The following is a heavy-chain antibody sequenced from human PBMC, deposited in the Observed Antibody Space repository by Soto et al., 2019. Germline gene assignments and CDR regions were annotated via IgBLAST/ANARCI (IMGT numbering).Heavy chain of an antibody. CDR2: ISYDGSNK. CDR1: GFTFSSYA. J-gene: IGHJ4*02. V-gene: IGHV3-30-3*01. D-gene: IGHD3-10*01. CDR3: ATSGTSVY. Sequence: QVQLVESGGGVVQPGRSLRLSCAASGFTFSSYAMHWVRQAPGKGLEWVAVISYDGSNKYYVDSVKGRFTISRDNSKNTLYLQMNSLRAEDTAVYYCATSGTSVYWGQGTLVTVSS.